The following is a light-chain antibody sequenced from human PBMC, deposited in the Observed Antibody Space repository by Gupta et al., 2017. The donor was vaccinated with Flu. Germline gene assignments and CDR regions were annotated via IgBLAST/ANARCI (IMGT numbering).Light chain of an antibody. Sequence: QSVLTQPPSVSGAPGQRVISSCTGSSSNIGAGYDVHWYQQRPGTAPKLLLYGNSNRHSGVPDRFSGSKSGTSASLAITGLQAEDEADYYCQSYDSSLSAHVFGTGTKVTVL. CDR3: QSYDSSLSAHV. V-gene: IGLV1-40*01. J-gene: IGLJ1*01. CDR1: SSNIGAGYD. CDR2: GNS.